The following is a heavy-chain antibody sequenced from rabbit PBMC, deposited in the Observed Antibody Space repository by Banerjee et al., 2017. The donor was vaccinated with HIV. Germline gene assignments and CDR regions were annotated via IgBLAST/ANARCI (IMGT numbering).Heavy chain of an antibody. D-gene: IGHD1-1*01. CDR1: GFSFSSSYW. J-gene: IGHJ4*01. Sequence: QEQLEESGGDLVKPEGSLTLTCTASGFSFSSSYWICWVRQAPGKGLEWIACIYTGSSGSTYYASWVNGRFTISLDNAQNTVFLQMTSLTAADTATYFCARDQYTSSRGYFNLWGPGTLVTVS. CDR2: IYTGSSGST. V-gene: IGHV1S45*01. CDR3: ARDQYTSSRGYFNL.